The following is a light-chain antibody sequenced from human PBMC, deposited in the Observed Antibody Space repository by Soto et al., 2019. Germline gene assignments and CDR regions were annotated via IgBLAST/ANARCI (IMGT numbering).Light chain of an antibody. CDR2: STN. CDR1: SGSVSTSYY. J-gene: IGLJ3*02. CDR3: VLYMGSGIWV. V-gene: IGLV8-61*01. Sequence: QTVVTQEPSFSVSLGRTVTLTCGLSSGSVSTSYYPSWYQQTPGQAPRMLIYSTNTRSSGVPDRFSGSILGNKAALTITGAQADDESDYYCVLYMGSGIWVFGGGTKLTVL.